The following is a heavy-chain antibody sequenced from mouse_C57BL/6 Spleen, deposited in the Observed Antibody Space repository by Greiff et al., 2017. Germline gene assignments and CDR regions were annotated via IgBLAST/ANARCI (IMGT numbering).Heavy chain of an antibody. CDR1: GYAFTNYL. V-gene: IGHV1-54*01. CDR2: INPGSGGT. Sequence: QVQLQQSGAELVRPGTSVKVSCKASGYAFTNYLIEWVKQRPGQGLEWIGVINPGSGGTNYNEKFKGKATLTADKSSSTAYMQLSSLTSEDSAVYFCARSATVVADWYFDGWGTGTTVTVSS. CDR3: ARSATVVADWYFDG. D-gene: IGHD1-1*01. J-gene: IGHJ1*03.